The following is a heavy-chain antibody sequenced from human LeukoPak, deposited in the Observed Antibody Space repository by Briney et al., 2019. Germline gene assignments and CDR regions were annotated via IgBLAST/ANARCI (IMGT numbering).Heavy chain of an antibody. D-gene: IGHD6-13*01. CDR3: AKDFDGSWAAGTVDY. Sequence: PGGSLRLSCAASGFTFSSYSMNWVRQAPGKGLEWVSSISSSSSYIYYADSVKGRFTISRDNAKNSLYLQMNSLRAEDTALYYCAKDFDGSWAAGTVDYWGQGTLVTVSS. CDR1: GFTFSSYS. V-gene: IGHV3-21*04. CDR2: ISSSSSYI. J-gene: IGHJ4*02.